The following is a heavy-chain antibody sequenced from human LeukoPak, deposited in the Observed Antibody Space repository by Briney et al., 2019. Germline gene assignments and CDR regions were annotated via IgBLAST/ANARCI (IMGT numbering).Heavy chain of an antibody. Sequence: PSETLSLTCAVYGGSFSGSYWSWIRQSPGKGLEWIGEIIHSGSTTYNPSLKSRVTISIDTSKNQFSLKLGSVTAADTAVYYCARGGGDWNDAYQNAFDIWDQGTMGTVSS. CDR2: IIHSGST. CDR3: ARGGGDWNDAYQNAFDI. D-gene: IGHD1-1*01. CDR1: GGSFSGSY. J-gene: IGHJ3*02. V-gene: IGHV4-34*01.